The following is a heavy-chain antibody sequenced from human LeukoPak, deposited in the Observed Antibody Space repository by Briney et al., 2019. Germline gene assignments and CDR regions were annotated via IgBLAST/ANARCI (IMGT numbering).Heavy chain of an antibody. CDR3: AREEASGALDALDI. J-gene: IGHJ3*02. CDR1: GFTFSSYE. CDR2: ISSSGTTT. D-gene: IGHD3-3*01. Sequence: GRSLRLSCAASGFTFSSYEMNWVRQAPGKGLEWVSYISSSGTTTYYADSVKGRFTISRDNAKNSLYLQMNSLRAEDTAVYYCAREEASGALDALDIWGQGTMVTVSS. V-gene: IGHV3-48*03.